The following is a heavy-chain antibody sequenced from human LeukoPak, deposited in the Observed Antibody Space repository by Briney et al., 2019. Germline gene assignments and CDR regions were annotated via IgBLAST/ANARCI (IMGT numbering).Heavy chain of an antibody. J-gene: IGHJ6*03. Sequence: GGLRLSCAASGFTFSSYSMNWVRQAPGKGLEWVSYISSSSSTIYYADSVKGRFTISRDNAKNSLYLQMNSLRAEDTAVYYCARTRYMDVWGKGTTVTVSS. CDR3: ARTRYMDV. CDR2: ISSSSSTI. CDR1: GFTFSSYS. V-gene: IGHV3-48*01.